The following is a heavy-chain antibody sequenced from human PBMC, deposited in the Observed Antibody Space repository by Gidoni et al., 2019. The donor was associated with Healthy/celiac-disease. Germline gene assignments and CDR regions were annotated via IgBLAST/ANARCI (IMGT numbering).Heavy chain of an antibody. CDR1: GYSISSGYY. D-gene: IGHD3-9*01. Sequence: QVQLQESGPGLVKPSETLSLTCAVSGYSISSGYYWGWLRQPPGKGLEWIGSIYHSGSTYYNPSLKSRVTISVDTSKNQFSLKLSSVTAADTAVYYCARVGPLYYDILTGYYKGYKSPEHFDYWGQGTLVTVSS. CDR3: ARVGPLYYDILTGYYKGYKSPEHFDY. CDR2: IYHSGST. J-gene: IGHJ4*02. V-gene: IGHV4-38-2*01.